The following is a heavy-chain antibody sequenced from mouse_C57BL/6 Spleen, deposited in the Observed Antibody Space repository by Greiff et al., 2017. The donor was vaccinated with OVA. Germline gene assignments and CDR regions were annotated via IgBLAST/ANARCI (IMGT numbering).Heavy chain of an antibody. CDR3: ARQGPWFAY. J-gene: IGHJ3*01. CDR1: GYTFTDYY. Sequence: EVQLQQSGPELVKPGASVKISCKASGYTFTDYYMNWVKQSHGKSLEWIGDINPNNGGTSYNQKFKGKATLTVDKSSSTAYMELRSLTSEDSAVYYWARQGPWFAYWGQGTLVTVSA. V-gene: IGHV1-26*01. CDR2: INPNNGGT.